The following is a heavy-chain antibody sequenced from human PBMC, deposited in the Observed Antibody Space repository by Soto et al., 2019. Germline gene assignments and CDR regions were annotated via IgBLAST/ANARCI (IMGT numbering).Heavy chain of an antibody. CDR3: STRAYDTNGYYRFDP. Sequence: LSLTCAVYGGSFSGHSWTWIRQSPGKGLEWIGDINHSGRVNYSPSLKSRVTISLDTSKNQFSLTLSAVTAADTAMYYCSTRAYDTNGYYRFDPWGQGALVTVSS. J-gene: IGHJ5*01. CDR2: INHSGRV. D-gene: IGHD3-22*01. CDR1: GGSFSGHS. V-gene: IGHV4-34*01.